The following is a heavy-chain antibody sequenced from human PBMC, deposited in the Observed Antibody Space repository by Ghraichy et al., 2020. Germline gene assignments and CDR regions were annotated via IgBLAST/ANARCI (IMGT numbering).Heavy chain of an antibody. D-gene: IGHD5-18*01. CDR2: VHGSGST. Sequence: SETLSLTCTVSGGSISNYYCNWFRQPPGKGLEWIGYVHGSGSTKYHPSLESRVTVSSDTAKNEFSLSLTSMPPADTAVYYCASGTGWLQTYWGQGTLVTVSS. CDR3: ASGTGWLQTY. J-gene: IGHJ4*02. V-gene: IGHV4-59*01. CDR1: GGSISNYY.